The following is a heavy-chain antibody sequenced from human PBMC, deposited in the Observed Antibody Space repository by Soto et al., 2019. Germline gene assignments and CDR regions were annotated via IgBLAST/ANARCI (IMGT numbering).Heavy chain of an antibody. CDR1: GGSISSYY. CDR3: ARGSPNWGIQVYGMDV. V-gene: IGHV4-59*01. CDR2: INYSGSI. Sequence: QVQLQESGPGLVKPSETLSLTCTVSGGSISSYYWSWIRQPPGKGLEWIGYINYSGSINYNPFLKSRVTISVDTSKNQFSLKLSSVTAADTAVYYCARGSPNWGIQVYGMDVWGQGTTVTVSS. D-gene: IGHD7-27*01. J-gene: IGHJ6*02.